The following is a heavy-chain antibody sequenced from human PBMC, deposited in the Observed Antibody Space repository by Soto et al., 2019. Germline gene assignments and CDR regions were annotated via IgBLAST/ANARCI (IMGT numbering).Heavy chain of an antibody. CDR1: GFTFSTYC. D-gene: IGHD2-8*01. V-gene: IGHV3-74*01. J-gene: IGHJ4*02. Sequence: RGALLLSCSLSGFTFSTYCMHFVRQGPETGLVWVSRICRYGTGTDYAASVRGRFTISRDDVKNFLYLQMNNLRVEDTAKYYCVCSGPYFDYWGRGTLVTVSS. CDR3: VCSGPYFDY. CDR2: ICRYGTGT.